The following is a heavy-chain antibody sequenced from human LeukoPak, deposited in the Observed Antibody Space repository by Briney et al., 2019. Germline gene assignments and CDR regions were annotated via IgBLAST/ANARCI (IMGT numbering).Heavy chain of an antibody. D-gene: IGHD5-24*01. V-gene: IGHV4-59*11. CDR3: AREMPTNWIDP. CDR1: GGSITSHF. Sequence: SETLSLTCTVPGGSITSHFWSWIRQPRGKGLQWIGYIYYRGSTNFNPSLKSRVTMSVDTSKNQFSLKMTSVTAADTAVYYCAREMPTNWIDPWGQGTLVTVSS. J-gene: IGHJ5*02. CDR2: IYYRGST.